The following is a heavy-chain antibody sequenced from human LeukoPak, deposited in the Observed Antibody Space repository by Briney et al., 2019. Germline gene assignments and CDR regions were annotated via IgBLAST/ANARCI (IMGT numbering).Heavy chain of an antibody. CDR3: ARSYYYDSSGWDAFGI. D-gene: IGHD3-22*01. V-gene: IGHV3-53*04. J-gene: IGHJ3*02. CDR2: IYSGGST. CDR1: GFTVSSNY. Sequence: GGSLRLSCAASGFTVSSNYMSWVRQAPGKGLEWVSVIYSGGSTYYADSVKGRFTISRHNSKNTLYLQMNSLRAEDTAVYYCARSYYYDSSGWDAFGIWGQGTMVTVSS.